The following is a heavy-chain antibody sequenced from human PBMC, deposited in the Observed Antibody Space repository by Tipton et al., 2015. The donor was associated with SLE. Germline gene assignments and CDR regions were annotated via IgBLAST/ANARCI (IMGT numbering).Heavy chain of an antibody. J-gene: IGHJ4*02. CDR3: ARKWDY. CDR2: INDSGST. V-gene: IGHV4-34*01. CDR1: GGSIGNNY. D-gene: IGHD1-26*01. Sequence: TLSLTCTVSGGSIGNNYWSWVRQPPGKGLEWIGEINDSGSTNYNPSLKSRVNISIDTSKNQFSLKVNSVTAADTAVYYCARKWDYWGQGTLVTVSS.